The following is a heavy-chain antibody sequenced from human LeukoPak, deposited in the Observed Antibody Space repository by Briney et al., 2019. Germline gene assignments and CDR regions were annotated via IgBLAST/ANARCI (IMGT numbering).Heavy chain of an antibody. J-gene: IGHJ6*02. V-gene: IGHV3-21*01. CDR2: ISSSSRYI. D-gene: IGHD3-22*01. CDR1: GFIFISYS. Sequence: PGGSLRLSCAASGFIFISYSMNWVRQAPGKGLEWVSFISSSSRYIYYADSVKGRFTISRDNAKNSLYLQMNSLRAEDTAVYYCARDLYDSSGYYLYYYYGMDVWGQGTTVTVSS. CDR3: ARDLYDSSGYYLYYYYGMDV.